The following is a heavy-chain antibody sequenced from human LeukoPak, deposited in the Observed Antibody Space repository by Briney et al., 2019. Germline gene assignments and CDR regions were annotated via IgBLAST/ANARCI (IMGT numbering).Heavy chain of an antibody. CDR2: ISAYNGNT. Sequence: RASVKVSCKASGGTFSSYAISWVRQAPGQGLEWMGWISAYNGNTNYAQKLQGRVTMTTDTSTSTAYMELRSLRSDDTAVYYCARDPRRGSDFDYWGQGTLVTVSS. V-gene: IGHV1-18*01. J-gene: IGHJ4*02. D-gene: IGHD1-26*01. CDR3: ARDPRRGSDFDY. CDR1: GGTFSSYA.